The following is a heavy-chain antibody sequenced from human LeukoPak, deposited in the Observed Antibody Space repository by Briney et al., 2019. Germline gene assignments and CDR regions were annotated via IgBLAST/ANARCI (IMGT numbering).Heavy chain of an antibody. J-gene: IGHJ5*02. CDR3: ARDVSSSAHFRWFDP. D-gene: IGHD6-13*01. CDR2: IYTSGST. CDR1: GGSISSYY. V-gene: IGHV4-4*07. Sequence: SETLSLTCTVSGGSISSYYWSWIRQPAGKGLEWIGRIYTSGSTNYNPSLKSRVTMSVDTSKNQFSLKLSSVTAADTAVYYCARDVSSSAHFRWFDPWGQGTLVTVSS.